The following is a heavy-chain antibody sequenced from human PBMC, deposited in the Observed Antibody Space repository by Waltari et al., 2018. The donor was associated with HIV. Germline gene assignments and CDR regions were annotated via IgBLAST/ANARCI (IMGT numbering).Heavy chain of an antibody. CDR3: ARQGYCSSTSCYTGYYGMDV. Sequence: QLQLQESGPGLVKPSETLSLTCTVSGGSISSSSYYWGWIRQPPGKGLEWIGSIYYSGSTYYNPSLKSRVTISVETSKNQFSLKLSSVTAADTAVYYCARQGYCSSTSCYTGYYGMDVWGQGTTVTVSS. CDR2: IYYSGST. J-gene: IGHJ6*02. V-gene: IGHV4-39*01. D-gene: IGHD2-2*02. CDR1: GGSISSSSYY.